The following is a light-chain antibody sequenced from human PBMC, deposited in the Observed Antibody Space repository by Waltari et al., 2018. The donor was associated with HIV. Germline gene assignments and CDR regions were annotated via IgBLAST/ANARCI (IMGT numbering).Light chain of an antibody. Sequence: VMTQSPATLSVSRGERAILSCGASQSVRSHLAWYQQRPGQSPRLLIYGASTRATGVPARFTGSGSGTDFTLTITSLQSEDFAVYYCQAFGGTFGQGTRV. J-gene: IGKJ3*01. V-gene: IGKV3-15*01. CDR3: QAFGGT. CDR1: QSVRSH. CDR2: GAS.